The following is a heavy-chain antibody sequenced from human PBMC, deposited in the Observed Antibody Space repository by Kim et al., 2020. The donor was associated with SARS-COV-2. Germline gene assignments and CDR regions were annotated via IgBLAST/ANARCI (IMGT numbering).Heavy chain of an antibody. J-gene: IGHJ5*02. Sequence: SETLSLTCTVSGGSISSSSYYWGWIRQPPGKGLEWIGSIYYSGSTYYNPSLKSRVTISVDTSKNQFSLKLSSVTAADTAVYYCARKTGYSSVGWFDPWGQGTLVTVSS. CDR1: GGSISSSSYY. V-gene: IGHV4-39*01. CDR2: IYYSGST. D-gene: IGHD6-19*01. CDR3: ARKTGYSSVGWFDP.